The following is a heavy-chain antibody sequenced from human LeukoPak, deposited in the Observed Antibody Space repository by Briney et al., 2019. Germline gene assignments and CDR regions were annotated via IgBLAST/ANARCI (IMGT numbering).Heavy chain of an antibody. CDR1: GGSISSYY. CDR3: ARDRSFEWELLWFDP. V-gene: IGHV4-4*07. Sequence: SETLSLTCTVSGGSISSYYWSWIRQPAGKGLEWIGRIYTSGSTNYNPSLKSRVTMSVDTSKNQFSLKLSSVTAADTAVYYCARDRSFEWELLWFDPWGQGTLVTVSS. J-gene: IGHJ5*02. CDR2: IYTSGST. D-gene: IGHD1-26*01.